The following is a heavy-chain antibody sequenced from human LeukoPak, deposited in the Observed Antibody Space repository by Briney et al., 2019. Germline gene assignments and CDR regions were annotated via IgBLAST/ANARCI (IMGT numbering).Heavy chain of an antibody. CDR1: GSRLTSYW. J-gene: IGHJ5*02. CDR2: IYPGDSDT. CDR3: ARQEDIVVSFDP. Sequence: GASLKISCKGSGSRLTSYWIGWVRQMPGKGLEWMGIIYPGDSDTRYSPSFQGQVTISADKSISTAYLQWSSLKASDTAMYYCARQEDIVVSFDPWGQGTLVTVSS. V-gene: IGHV5-51*01. D-gene: IGHD2-15*01.